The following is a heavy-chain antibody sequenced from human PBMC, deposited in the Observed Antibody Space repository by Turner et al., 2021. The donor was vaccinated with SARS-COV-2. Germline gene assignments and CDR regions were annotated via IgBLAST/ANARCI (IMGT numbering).Heavy chain of an antibody. CDR2: ISYDGSNK. V-gene: IGHV3-30-3*01. CDR3: ARSQYGDYGWFDP. Sequence: QVQLVESGGGVVQPGRSLRLSCAASGFTFSTYDIYWVRQAPGKGLEWVAVISYDGSNKYYADSVKGRFTISRDNAKNTLYLQMNSLRAEDTAVYYCARSQYGDYGWFDPWGQGTLVTVSS. D-gene: IGHD4-17*01. J-gene: IGHJ5*02. CDR1: GFTFSTYD.